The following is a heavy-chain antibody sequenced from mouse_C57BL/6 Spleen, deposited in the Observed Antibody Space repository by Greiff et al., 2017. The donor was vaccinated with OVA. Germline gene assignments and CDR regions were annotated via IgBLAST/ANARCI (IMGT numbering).Heavy chain of an antibody. CDR3: AREGYYYGSDYYAMDY. Sequence: EVKLVESGGGLVKPGGSLKLSCAASGFTFSSYAMSWVRQTPEKRLEWVATISDGGSYTYYPDNVKGRFTISRDNAKYNLYLQMSHLKSEDTAMYYCAREGYYYGSDYYAMDYWGQGTSVTVSS. J-gene: IGHJ4*01. CDR2: ISDGGSYT. D-gene: IGHD1-1*01. V-gene: IGHV5-4*01. CDR1: GFTFSSYA.